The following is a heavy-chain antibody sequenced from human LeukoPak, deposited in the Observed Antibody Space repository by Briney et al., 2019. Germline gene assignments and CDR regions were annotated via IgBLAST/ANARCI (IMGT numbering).Heavy chain of an antibody. CDR3: AADHCSGGSCHPFDP. J-gene: IGHJ5*02. CDR1: GFTFTSSA. D-gene: IGHD2-15*01. V-gene: IGHV1-58*01. Sequence: SMKVSCKASGFTFTSSAVQCAPQARGQRLEWIGWIGVGRGNTNYAQKFQERVTITRDMSTSTAYMELSSLRSEDTAVYYCAADHCSGGSCHPFDPWGQGTLVIVSS. CDR2: IGVGRGNT.